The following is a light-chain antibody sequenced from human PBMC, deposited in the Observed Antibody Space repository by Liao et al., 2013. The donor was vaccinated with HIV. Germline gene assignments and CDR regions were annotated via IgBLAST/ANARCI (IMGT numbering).Light chain of an antibody. V-gene: IGLV3-25*03. CDR1: ALPKQH. CDR3: QSADSSGTYRV. J-gene: IGLJ3*02. CDR2: PDG. Sequence: SYELTQPPSMSVSPGQTARITCSGDALPKQHVYWYQQRSGQAPVLVIYPDGERPSEIPERFSGSSSGTTVTLTISGVQAEDEADYYCQSADSSGTYRVFGGGTKLTVL.